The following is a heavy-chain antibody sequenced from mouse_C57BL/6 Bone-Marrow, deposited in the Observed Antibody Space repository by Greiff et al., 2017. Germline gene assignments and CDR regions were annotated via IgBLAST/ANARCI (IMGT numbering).Heavy chain of an antibody. J-gene: IGHJ4*01. Sequence: EVQLVESEGGLVQPGSSMKLSCTASGFTFSDYYMAWVRQVPEKGLEWVANINYDGSSTYYLDSLKSRFIISRDNAKNILYLQMSSLKSEDTATYYCARGTGNYRYYYAMDYWGQGTSVTVSS. CDR1: GFTFSDYY. CDR3: ARGTGNYRYYYAMDY. V-gene: IGHV5-16*01. D-gene: IGHD2-1*01. CDR2: INYDGSST.